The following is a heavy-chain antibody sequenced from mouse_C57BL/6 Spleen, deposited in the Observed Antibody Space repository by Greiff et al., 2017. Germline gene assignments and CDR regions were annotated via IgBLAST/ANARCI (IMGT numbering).Heavy chain of an antibody. V-gene: IGHV1-55*01. CDR1: GYTFTSYW. CDR2: IYPGSGST. D-gene: IGHD2-1*01. CDR3: ARWIYYGNSTFDY. J-gene: IGHJ2*01. Sequence: QVQLQQPGAELVKPGASVKMSCKASGYTFTSYWITWVKQRPGQGLEWIGDIYPGSGSTNYNEKFKSKATLTVDTSSSTAYMQLISLTSEDSAVYYCARWIYYGNSTFDYWGQGTTLTVSS.